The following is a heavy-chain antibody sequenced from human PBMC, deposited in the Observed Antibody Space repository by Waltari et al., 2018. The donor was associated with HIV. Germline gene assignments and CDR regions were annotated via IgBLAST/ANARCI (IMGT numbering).Heavy chain of an antibody. J-gene: IGHJ6*02. CDR3: AKDRQVTTVTTPLYYYGMDV. Sequence: QVQLVESGGGVVQPGRSLGPSCAAPGFPFSTCGMHWVRQAPGKGVEWVAVIWYDGSNKYYADSVKGRFTISRDNSKNTLYLQMNSLRAEDTAMYYCAKDRQVTTVTTPLYYYGMDVWGQGTTVTVSS. CDR2: IWYDGSNK. D-gene: IGHD4-17*01. CDR1: GFPFSTCG. V-gene: IGHV3-33*06.